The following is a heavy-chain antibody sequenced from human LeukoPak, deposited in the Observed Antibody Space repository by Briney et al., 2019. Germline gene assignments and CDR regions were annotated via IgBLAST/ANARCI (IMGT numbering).Heavy chain of an antibody. D-gene: IGHD2-15*01. Sequence: PSETLSLTCAVSGGSISSGGYSWSWIRQPPGKGLEWIGYIYHSGSTYYNPSLKSRVTISVDRSKNQFSLKLSSVTAADAAVYYCARGKLGYCSGGSCYRDAFDIWGQGTMVTVSS. V-gene: IGHV4-30-2*01. CDR3: ARGKLGYCSGGSCYRDAFDI. CDR1: GGSISSGGYS. J-gene: IGHJ3*02. CDR2: IYHSGST.